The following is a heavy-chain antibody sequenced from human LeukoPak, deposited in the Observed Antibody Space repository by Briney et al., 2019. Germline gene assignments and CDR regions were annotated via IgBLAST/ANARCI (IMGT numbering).Heavy chain of an antibody. CDR2: ISAYNGNT. J-gene: IGHJ4*02. Sequence: GASVKVSCKASGYTFTGYYMHWVRQAPGQGLEWMGWISAYNGNTNYAQKLQGRVTMTTDTSTSTAYMELRSLRSDDTAVYYCARGDDFGELSDYWGQGTLVTVSS. V-gene: IGHV1-18*04. CDR3: ARGDDFGELSDY. CDR1: GYTFTGYY. D-gene: IGHD3-10*01.